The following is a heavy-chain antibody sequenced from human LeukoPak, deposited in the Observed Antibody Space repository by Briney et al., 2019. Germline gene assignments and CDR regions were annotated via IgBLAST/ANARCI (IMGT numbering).Heavy chain of an antibody. CDR1: GGSISSGSYY. Sequence: PSETLSLTCTVSGGSISSGSYYWSWIRQPAGKGLEWIGRIYTSGSTNYNPSLKSRVTISVDTSKNQFSLKLSSVTAADMAVYYCAGEYSSSWYEEYYFDYWGQGTLVTVSS. D-gene: IGHD6-13*01. V-gene: IGHV4-61*02. CDR3: AGEYSSSWYEEYYFDY. CDR2: IYTSGST. J-gene: IGHJ4*02.